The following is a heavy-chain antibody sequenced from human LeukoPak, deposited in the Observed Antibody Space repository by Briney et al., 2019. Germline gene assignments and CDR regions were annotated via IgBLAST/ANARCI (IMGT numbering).Heavy chain of an antibody. D-gene: IGHD3-9*01. CDR2: ISGGGGST. CDR1: GFSFSSYA. CDR3: AKDRDDILTAYWVY. Sequence: GGSLRLSCAASGFSFSSYAMSWVRQAPGKGLEWVSGISGGGGSTYYADSVKGRFTISRNNSKNTLYLQMNSLRAEDTAVYYCAKDRDDILTAYWVYWGQGTLVTVPS. J-gene: IGHJ4*02. V-gene: IGHV3-23*01.